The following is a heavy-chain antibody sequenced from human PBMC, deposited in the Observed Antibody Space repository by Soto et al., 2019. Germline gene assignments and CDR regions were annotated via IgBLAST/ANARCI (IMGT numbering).Heavy chain of an antibody. CDR2: INPNSGGT. CDR1: GYTFTGYY. CDR3: ARETVQFGGGGINAFDI. D-gene: IGHD2-15*01. J-gene: IGHJ3*02. V-gene: IGHV1-2*04. Sequence: ASVKVSCKASGYTFTGYYMHWVRQAPGQGLEWMGWINPNSGGTNYAQKFQGWVTTTRDTSISTAYMELSRLRSDDTAVYYCARETVQFGGGGINAFDIRGQGTMVTLSS.